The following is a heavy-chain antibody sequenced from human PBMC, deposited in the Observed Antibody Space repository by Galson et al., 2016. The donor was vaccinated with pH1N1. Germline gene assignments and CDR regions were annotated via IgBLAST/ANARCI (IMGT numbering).Heavy chain of an antibody. J-gene: IGHJ5*02. CDR3: ARDHYYDTSAYYPLDP. Sequence: KVSCKASGYTFTGYFIHWVRQTPGQGLEWMSWINPNNGGTNYAQKFQGRVTWTRDASISTAYMELSRLRSDDTAVYYCARDHYYDTSAYYPLDPWGQGTLVTVSS. CDR1: GYTFTGYF. D-gene: IGHD3-22*01. V-gene: IGHV1-2*02. CDR2: INPNNGGT.